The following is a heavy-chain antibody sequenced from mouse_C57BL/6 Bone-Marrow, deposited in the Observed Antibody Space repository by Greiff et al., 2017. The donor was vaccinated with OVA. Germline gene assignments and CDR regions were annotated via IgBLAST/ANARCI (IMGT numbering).Heavy chain of an antibody. CDR1: GFTFSSYG. V-gene: IGHV5-6*02. Sequence: DVMLVESGGDLVKPGGSLKLSCAASGFTFSSYGMSWVRQTPDKRLEWVATISSGGSYTYYPDSVKGRFTISRDNAKNTLYLQMSSLKSEDTAMYYCDAMDYWGQGTSVTVSS. CDR3: DAMDY. J-gene: IGHJ4*01. CDR2: ISSGGSYT.